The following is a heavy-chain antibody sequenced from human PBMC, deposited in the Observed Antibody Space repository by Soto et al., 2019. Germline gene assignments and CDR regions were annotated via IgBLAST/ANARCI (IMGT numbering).Heavy chain of an antibody. Sequence: GESLKISCKASGYSFKGYWISWVRQMPGKGLEWMGRIDPSDSYTNYSPSFQGHVTISADKSISTAYLQWSSLKASDTAMYYCARPLFGGYMSLGYWGHGTLVTVSS. J-gene: IGHJ4*01. CDR3: ARPLFGGYMSLGY. V-gene: IGHV5-10-1*01. CDR2: IDPSDSYT. CDR1: GYSFKGYW. D-gene: IGHD5-12*01.